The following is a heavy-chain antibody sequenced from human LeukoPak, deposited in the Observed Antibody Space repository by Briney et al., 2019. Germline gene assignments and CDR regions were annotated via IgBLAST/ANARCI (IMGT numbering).Heavy chain of an antibody. V-gene: IGHV3-30*18. Sequence: GRSLRLSCAASGFTFSSYGMHWVRQAPGKGLEWVAVISYDGSNKYYADSVKGRFTISRDNSKNTLYLQMNSLRAEDTAVYYCAKSVTTDFYYYAMDVWGQGTTVTVSS. D-gene: IGHD4-17*01. J-gene: IGHJ6*02. CDR1: GFTFSSYG. CDR3: AKSVTTDFYYYAMDV. CDR2: ISYDGSNK.